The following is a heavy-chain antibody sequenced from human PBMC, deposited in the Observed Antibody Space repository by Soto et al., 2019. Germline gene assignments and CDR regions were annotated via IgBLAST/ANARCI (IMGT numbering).Heavy chain of an antibody. CDR2: ISSSSSYI. D-gene: IGHD2-15*01. CDR1: GFTFSGYS. CDR3: ARDYFPKSLEYCSGGSCRPFDY. V-gene: IGHV3-21*01. J-gene: IGHJ4*02. Sequence: GGSLRLSCAASGFTFSGYSMNWVRQAPGKGLEWVSSISSSSSYIYYADSVKGRFTISRDNAKNSLYLQMNSLRAEDTAVYYCARDYFPKSLEYCSGGSCRPFDYWGQGTLVTVSS.